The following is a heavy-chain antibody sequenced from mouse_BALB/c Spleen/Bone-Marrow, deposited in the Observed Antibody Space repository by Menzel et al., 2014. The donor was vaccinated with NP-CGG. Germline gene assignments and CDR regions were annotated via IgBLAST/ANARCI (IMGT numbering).Heavy chain of an antibody. D-gene: IGHD1-2*01. CDR1: GFDFSRFW. CDR2: INPDSSTI. V-gene: IGHV4-1*02. Sequence: EVQVVESGGGLVQPGGSLKLSCAASGFDFSRFWMSWVRQAQGKGLEWIGEINPDSSTINYTPSLKDKFIISRDNAKKTLYLQMSKVRSEDTALYYCARLGYYGSFAFWGQGTLVTVSA. J-gene: IGHJ3*01. CDR3: ARLGYYGSFAF.